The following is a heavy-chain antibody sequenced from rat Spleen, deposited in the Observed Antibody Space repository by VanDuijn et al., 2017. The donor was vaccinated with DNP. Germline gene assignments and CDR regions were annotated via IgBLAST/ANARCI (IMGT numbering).Heavy chain of an antibody. CDR3: ARVNNLLGWHFDF. J-gene: IGHJ1*01. CDR2: IIYASGMT. D-gene: IGHD1-10*01. CDR1: GFTFNGYN. V-gene: IGHV5S10*01. Sequence: EVQLVESGGGLVQPGRSLKVSCAASGFTFNGYNMAWVRQAPMKGLEWVATIIYASGMTYYRDAVKGRFTISRDNAKNTLYLQMNSLRSEDTATYYCARVNNLLGWHFDFWGPGTMVTVSS.